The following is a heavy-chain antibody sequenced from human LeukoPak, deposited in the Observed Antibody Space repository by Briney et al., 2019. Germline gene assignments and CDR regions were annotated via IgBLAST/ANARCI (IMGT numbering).Heavy chain of an antibody. CDR2: IYYSGST. CDR1: GGSISSSSYY. D-gene: IGHD3-10*01. J-gene: IGHJ4*02. CDR3: ARAMPSSSAHITMVRGVIDY. Sequence: SETLSLTCTVSGGSISSSSYYWGWIRQPPGKGLEWIGSIYYSGSTYYNPSLKSRVTISVDTSKNQFSLKLSSVTAADTAVYYCARAMPSSSAHITMVRGVIDYWGQGTLVTVSS. V-gene: IGHV4-39*07.